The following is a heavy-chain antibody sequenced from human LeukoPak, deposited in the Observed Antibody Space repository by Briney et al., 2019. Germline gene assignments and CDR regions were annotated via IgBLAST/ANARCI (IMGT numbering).Heavy chain of an antibody. Sequence: GGSLRLSCAASGFTFSSYAMHWVRQAPGKGLEWVAVISFDGSNKYYADSVKGRFTISRDNSKNTLYLQMNSLRAEDTAVYYCAREELGSSLGFDPWGQGTLVTVSS. D-gene: IGHD3-16*01. CDR3: AREELGSSLGFDP. CDR2: ISFDGSNK. CDR1: GFTFSSYA. V-gene: IGHV3-30-3*01. J-gene: IGHJ5*02.